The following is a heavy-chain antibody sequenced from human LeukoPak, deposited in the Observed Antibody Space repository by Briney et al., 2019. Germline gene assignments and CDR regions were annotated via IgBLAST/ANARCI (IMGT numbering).Heavy chain of an antibody. CDR2: INHSGST. Sequence: SETLSLTCAVYGGSFSGYYWSWIRQPPGKGLEWIGEINHSGSTNYNPSLKSRVTISVDTSKNQFSLKLSSVTAADTAVYYCARGRRYWVQTGRASAFDIWGQGTMVTVSS. D-gene: IGHD2-21*01. CDR1: GGSFSGYY. V-gene: IGHV4-34*01. CDR3: ARGRRYWVQTGRASAFDI. J-gene: IGHJ3*02.